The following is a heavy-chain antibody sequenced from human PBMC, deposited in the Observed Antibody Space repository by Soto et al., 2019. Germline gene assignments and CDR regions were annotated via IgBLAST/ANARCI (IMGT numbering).Heavy chain of an antibody. Sequence: SGPTLVNPTQTLTLTCTFSGFSLSTSGVGVGWIRQPPGKALEWLALIYWDDDKRYSPSLKSRLTITKDTSKNQVVLTMTNMDTVDTATYYCARKNPGYSYGNNWFDPWGRGTLVTVSS. J-gene: IGHJ5*02. CDR2: IYWDDDK. D-gene: IGHD5-18*01. V-gene: IGHV2-5*02. CDR3: ARKNPGYSYGNNWFDP. CDR1: GFSLSTSGVG.